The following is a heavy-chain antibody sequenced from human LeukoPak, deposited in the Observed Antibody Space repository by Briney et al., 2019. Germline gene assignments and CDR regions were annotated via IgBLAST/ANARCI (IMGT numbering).Heavy chain of an antibody. CDR3: ARESGLYYYGMDV. J-gene: IGHJ6*02. CDR1: GFTFSSYE. Sequence: GGSLRLSCAAPGFTFSSYEFNWVRQAPGKGLEWISYIDSSGSRICYADSVKGRVTMSRDNAKNSLYLQMNSLRAEDTAVYYCARESGLYYYGMDVWGQGTTVTVSS. V-gene: IGHV3-48*03. CDR2: IDSSGSRI. D-gene: IGHD3-3*01.